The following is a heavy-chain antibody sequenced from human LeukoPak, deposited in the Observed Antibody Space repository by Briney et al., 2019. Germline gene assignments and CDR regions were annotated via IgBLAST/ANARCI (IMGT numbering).Heavy chain of an antibody. CDR1: GGSISSSNW. CDR3: ARLTFIAAAAHFDY. V-gene: IGHV4-4*02. D-gene: IGHD6-13*01. Sequence: PSGTLSLTCAVSGGSISSSNWWSWVRQPPGKGLEWIGEIYHSGSTNYNPSLKSRVTISVDKSKNQFSLKLSSVTAADTAVYYCARLTFIAAAAHFDYWGQGTLVTVSS. J-gene: IGHJ4*02. CDR2: IYHSGST.